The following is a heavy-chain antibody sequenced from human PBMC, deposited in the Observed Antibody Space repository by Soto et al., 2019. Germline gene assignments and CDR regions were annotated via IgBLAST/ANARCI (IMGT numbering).Heavy chain of an antibody. J-gene: IGHJ4*02. V-gene: IGHV1-3*01. CDR3: ARDAGLNPGSLRHPLLILDY. D-gene: IGHD2-21*01. CDR2: INAGNGNT. CDR1: GYTFTSYA. Sequence: GASVKVSCKASGYTFTSYAMYWVRQAPGQRLEWMGWINAGNGNTKYSQKFQGRVTITRDTSASTAYMELSSLRSEDTAVYYCARDAGLNPGSLRHPLLILDYWGQGTLVTVSS.